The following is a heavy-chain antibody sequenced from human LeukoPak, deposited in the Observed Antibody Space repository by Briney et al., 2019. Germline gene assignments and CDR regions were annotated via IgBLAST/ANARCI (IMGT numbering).Heavy chain of an antibody. V-gene: IGHV1-18*01. Sequence: ASVKVSCKASGYTFTSYGISWVRQAPGQGLEWMGWISAYSGDTNYAQKFQGRATMTTDTSTSTAYMELRSLSSDDTAVYYCAREPSGWRHFDYWGQGTLVTVSS. CDR2: ISAYSGDT. D-gene: IGHD6-19*01. CDR1: GYTFTSYG. J-gene: IGHJ4*02. CDR3: AREPSGWRHFDY.